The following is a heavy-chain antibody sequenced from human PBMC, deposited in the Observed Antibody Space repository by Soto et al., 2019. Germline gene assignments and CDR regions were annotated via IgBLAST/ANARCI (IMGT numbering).Heavy chain of an antibody. D-gene: IGHD5-18*01. Sequence: QVQLVQSGAEVKKPGASVKVSCKVSGYTLTELSMHWVRQAPGKGLEWMGGFDPEDGKTIYEQKFQGRVTMTEDTSTDTAYMELSSLRSEDTAVYYCAAGVTHYYGMDVWGQGTTVTVSS. J-gene: IGHJ6*02. CDR3: AAGVTHYYGMDV. V-gene: IGHV1-24*01. CDR2: FDPEDGKT. CDR1: GYTLTELS.